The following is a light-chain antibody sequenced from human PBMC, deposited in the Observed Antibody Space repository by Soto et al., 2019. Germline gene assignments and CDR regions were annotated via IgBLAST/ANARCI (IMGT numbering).Light chain of an antibody. CDR2: DTS. Sequence: EIVLTQSPATLSLSPGERATLXXRASQTVGSYLAWFRQTPGQAPRXVIYDTSIRATGIPARFSGSGSGTDFTLTISSLEAEDFAVYYCQQRSDWPPTFGQGTKVDIK. CDR1: QTVGSY. V-gene: IGKV3-11*01. J-gene: IGKJ1*01. CDR3: QQRSDWPPT.